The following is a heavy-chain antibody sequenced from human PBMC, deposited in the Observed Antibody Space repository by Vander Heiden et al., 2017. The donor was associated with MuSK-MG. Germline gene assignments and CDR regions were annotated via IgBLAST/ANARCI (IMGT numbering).Heavy chain of an antibody. J-gene: IGHJ4*02. D-gene: IGHD6-13*01. Sequence: QVQLVESVGGVVQPGGSLRLSCAASGFTLSSYGMHWVRQAPGKGLEWVAFRHYAGTTKLYADSVKGRFTISRDNSKNTLYLEMNSLYTEETAVYYCANDQQPGAPRHSPFDCWGQGTLVTVSS. CDR1: GFTLSSYG. V-gene: IGHV3-30*02. CDR2: RHYAGTTK. CDR3: ANDQQPGAPRHSPFDC.